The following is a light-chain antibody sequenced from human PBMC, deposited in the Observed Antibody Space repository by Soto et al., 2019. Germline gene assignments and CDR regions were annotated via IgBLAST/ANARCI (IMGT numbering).Light chain of an antibody. CDR2: GAS. J-gene: IGKJ2*01. CDR1: QSVSSSY. Sequence: EIVLTQSPGTLSLSPGERATLSCRASQSVSSSYLAWYQQKPGKAPRLLIYGASSRDTGIPDRFSGSGSGTDFTRTISRLEPEDFSVDYCQQYYSSPYTVGQGTRLEIK. CDR3: QQYYSSPYT. V-gene: IGKV3-20*01.